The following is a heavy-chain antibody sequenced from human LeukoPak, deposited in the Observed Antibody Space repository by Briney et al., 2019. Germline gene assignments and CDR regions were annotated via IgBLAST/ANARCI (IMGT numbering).Heavy chain of an antibody. CDR2: ISGSGGST. CDR1: GLTFSSYA. V-gene: IGHV3-23*01. J-gene: IGHJ4*02. D-gene: IGHD3-22*01. Sequence: GGSLRLSCAASGLTFSSYAMSWVRQAPGKGLEWVSAISGSGGSTYYADSVKGRFTISRDNSKNTLYLQMNSLRAEDTAVYYCANAYYDSSGYHYFDYWGQGTLVTVSS. CDR3: ANAYYDSSGYHYFDY.